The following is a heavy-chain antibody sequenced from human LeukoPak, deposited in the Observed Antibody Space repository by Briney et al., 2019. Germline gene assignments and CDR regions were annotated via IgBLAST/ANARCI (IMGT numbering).Heavy chain of an antibody. CDR2: INTNTGNP. D-gene: IGHD5-18*01. CDR1: GYTFTSYG. J-gene: IGHJ4*02. Sequence: ASVKVSCKASGYTFTSYGISWVRQAPGQGLEWMGWINTNTGNPTYAQGFTGRFVFSLDTSVSTAYLQISSLKAEDTAVYYCARESRRGYSYGYAVDYWGQGTLVTVSS. CDR3: ARESRRGYSYGYAVDY. V-gene: IGHV7-4-1*02.